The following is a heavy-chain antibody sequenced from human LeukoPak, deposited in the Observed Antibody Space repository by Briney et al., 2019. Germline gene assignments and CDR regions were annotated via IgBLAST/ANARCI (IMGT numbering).Heavy chain of an antibody. CDR3: ARGGYYDSSGSYAFDI. CDR2: INAGNGNT. Sequence: RASVKVSCKASGYNFSNHDINWVRQAPGQRLEWMGWINAGNGNTKYSQKFQGRVTITRDTSASTAYMELSSLRSEDTAVYYCARGGYYDSSGSYAFDIWGQGTMVTVSS. V-gene: IGHV1-3*01. CDR1: GYNFSNHD. J-gene: IGHJ3*02. D-gene: IGHD3-22*01.